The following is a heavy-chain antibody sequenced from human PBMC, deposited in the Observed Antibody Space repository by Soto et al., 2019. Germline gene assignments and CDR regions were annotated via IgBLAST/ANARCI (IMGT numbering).Heavy chain of an antibody. D-gene: IGHD3-10*01. CDR2: IYYSGST. J-gene: IGHJ4*02. Sequence: QVQLQESGPGLVKPSETLSLTCTVSGGSISSYYWSWIRQPPGKGLEWIGYIYYSGSTNYNPSLKGRATIPVDTSKNQFSLKLSSVTAADTAVYYCARQSVGPYGSGSYFDYWGQGTLVTVSS. CDR3: ARQSVGPYGSGSYFDY. CDR1: GGSISSYY. V-gene: IGHV4-59*08.